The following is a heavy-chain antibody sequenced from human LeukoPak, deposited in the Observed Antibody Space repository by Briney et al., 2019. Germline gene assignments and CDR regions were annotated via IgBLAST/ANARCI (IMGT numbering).Heavy chain of an antibody. D-gene: IGHD5-18*01. CDR1: DGSFNVCY. CDR2: INHSGGT. V-gene: IGHV4-34*01. CDR3: TRRAYTYDSYFFDH. J-gene: IGHJ4*02. Sequence: SETLSLTCAVYDGSFNVCYWTWIRQSPAKGLEWIGEINHSGGTMYNPSLKSRVTMSVDTSKSQFSLKLTSVTAADTAVYYCTRRAYTYDSYFFDHWGLGTLVTVSS.